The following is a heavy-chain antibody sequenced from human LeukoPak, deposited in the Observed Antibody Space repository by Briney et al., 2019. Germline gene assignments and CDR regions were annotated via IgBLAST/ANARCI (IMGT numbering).Heavy chain of an antibody. J-gene: IGHJ3*02. Sequence: SETLSLTCTVSGGSISSYYWSWIRQPAGKGLEWIGRIYTSWSTNYNPSLKSRVTMSVDTSKNQFSLKLSSVTAADTAVYYCARAWGYYCSSTSCYGAFDIWGQGTMVTVSS. CDR3: ARAWGYYCSSTSCYGAFDI. CDR1: GGSISSYY. CDR2: IYTSWST. D-gene: IGHD2-2*01. V-gene: IGHV4-4*07.